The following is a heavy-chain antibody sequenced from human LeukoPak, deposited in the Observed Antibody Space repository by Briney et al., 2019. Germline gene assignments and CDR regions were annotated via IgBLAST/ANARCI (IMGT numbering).Heavy chain of an antibody. D-gene: IGHD3-22*01. J-gene: IGHJ4*02. Sequence: SETLSLTCTVSGGSISSYYWSWIRQPAGKGLEWIGRIYTSGSTNYNPSLKSRVTISVDTSKNQFSLKLSSVTAADTAVYYCARHTHYYDSSGYYPGFDYWGQGTLVTVSS. CDR3: ARHTHYYDSSGYYPGFDY. CDR2: IYTSGST. CDR1: GGSISSYY. V-gene: IGHV4-4*07.